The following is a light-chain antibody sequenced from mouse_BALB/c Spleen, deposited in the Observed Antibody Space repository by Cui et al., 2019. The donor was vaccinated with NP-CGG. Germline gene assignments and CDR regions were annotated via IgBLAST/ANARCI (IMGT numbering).Light chain of an antibody. CDR2: GTN. CDR3: ALWYSNHWV. Sequence: QAVVTQESALTTSPGETVTLTCRSSICAVTTSNYANWVQEKPDHLFTGLIGGTNNRVPGVPARFSGSLIGDKAALTITGAQTEDEAIYFCALWYSNHWVFGGGTKLTVL. CDR1: ICAVTTSNY. J-gene: IGLJ1*01. V-gene: IGLV1*01.